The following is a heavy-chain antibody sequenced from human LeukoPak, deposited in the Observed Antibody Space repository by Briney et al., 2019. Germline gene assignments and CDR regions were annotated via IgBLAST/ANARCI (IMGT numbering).Heavy chain of an antibody. CDR3: ATAKYYDYVWGLGAFDI. Sequence: GASVKVSCKVSGYTLTELSMHWVRQAPGKGLEWMGGFDPEDGETIYAQKFQGRVTVTEDTSTDTAYMELSSLRSEDTAVYYCATAKYYDYVWGLGAFDIWGQGTMVTVSS. CDR1: GYTLTELS. V-gene: IGHV1-24*01. J-gene: IGHJ3*02. CDR2: FDPEDGET. D-gene: IGHD3-16*01.